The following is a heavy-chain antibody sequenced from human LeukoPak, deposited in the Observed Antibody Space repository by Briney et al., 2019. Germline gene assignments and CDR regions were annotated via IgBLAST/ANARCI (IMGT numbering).Heavy chain of an antibody. V-gene: IGHV3-48*01. CDR2: ISSSSSTI. CDR3: ARDLDP. J-gene: IGHJ5*02. CDR1: GFTFSSYS. Sequence: GGSLRHSCAASGFTFSSYSMNWVRQAPGKGLEWVSYISSSSSTIYYADSVKGRFTISRDNAKNSLYLQMNSLRAEDTAVYYCARDLDPWGQGTLVTVSS.